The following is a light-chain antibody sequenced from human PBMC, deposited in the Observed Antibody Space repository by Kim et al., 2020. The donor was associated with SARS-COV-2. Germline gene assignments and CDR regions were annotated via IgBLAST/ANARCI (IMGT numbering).Light chain of an antibody. Sequence: SYELTQPPSLSVAPGETARITCAGDDIGSRSVHWYQLRPGQAPLLVVLYDNDRPSGIPERLSGSHSGDWATLPIDRVEAGDEADYYRQVWASTSGHWVFG. J-gene: IGLJ1*01. V-gene: IGLV3-21*04. CDR3: QVWASTSGHWV. CDR1: DIGSRS. CDR2: YDN.